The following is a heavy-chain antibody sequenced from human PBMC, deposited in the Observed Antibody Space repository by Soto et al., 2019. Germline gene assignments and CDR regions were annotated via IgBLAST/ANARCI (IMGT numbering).Heavy chain of an antibody. CDR1: GYSFSSYW. CDR3: AKADGYCSGGSCFAGDT. CDR2: VYPDFSDT. D-gene: IGHD2-15*01. Sequence: PGESLKIACNGSGYSFSSYWIGWVRQMPGKGLEWMGIVYPDFSDTRYSPSFQGQVTFAADKSISTAYLQWSSLKASDTAIYYCAKADGYCSGGSCFAGDTWGQGTQVTVSS. J-gene: IGHJ4*02. V-gene: IGHV5-51*01.